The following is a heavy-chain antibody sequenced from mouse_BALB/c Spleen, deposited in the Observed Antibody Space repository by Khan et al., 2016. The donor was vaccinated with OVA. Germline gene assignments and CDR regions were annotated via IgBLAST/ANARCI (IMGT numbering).Heavy chain of an antibody. J-gene: IGHJ2*01. V-gene: IGHV1-20*02. D-gene: IGHD1-1*02. CDR2: INPHIGET. CDR1: GYSFTGYF. CDR3: ARTSGGDFDY. Sequence: EVQLQQSGPELVKPGASVKISCKASGYSFTGYFMNWVMQSHGKSLEWIGRINPHIGETLYNQKFKGKATLTVDESSRKAHMELRSLASEDSAVYYCARTSGGDFDYWGQGTTLTVSS.